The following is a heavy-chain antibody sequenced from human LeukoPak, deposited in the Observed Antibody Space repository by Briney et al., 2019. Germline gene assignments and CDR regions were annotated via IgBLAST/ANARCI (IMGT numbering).Heavy chain of an antibody. Sequence: ASVRVSCKASGYTFTSYGISWVRQAPGQGLEWMGWIRAYNGNTNYAQKLQGRVTMTTDTSTSTAYMELRSLRSDDTAVYYCARDIVVVPAAMSYYYYYGMDVWGQGTTVTVSS. CDR1: GYTFTSYG. CDR3: ARDIVVVPAAMSYYYYYGMDV. V-gene: IGHV1-18*01. CDR2: IRAYNGNT. J-gene: IGHJ6*02. D-gene: IGHD2-2*01.